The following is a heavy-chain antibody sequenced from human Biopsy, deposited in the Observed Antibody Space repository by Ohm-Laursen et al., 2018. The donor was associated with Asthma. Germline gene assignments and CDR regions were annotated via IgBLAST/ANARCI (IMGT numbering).Heavy chain of an antibody. CDR2: IYSGGTS. J-gene: IGHJ4*02. D-gene: IGHD6-13*01. Sequence: SLRLSCAASGFAVSRDHMFWDRQAPGKGLEWVSVIYSGGTSHTADSVRGRFTISRDYSKNTLYLQMHSLRAEDTAVYYCARGDSSNWSHYYFGYWGQGTLVTVSS. CDR1: GFAVSRDH. CDR3: ARGDSSNWSHYYFGY. V-gene: IGHV3-53*01.